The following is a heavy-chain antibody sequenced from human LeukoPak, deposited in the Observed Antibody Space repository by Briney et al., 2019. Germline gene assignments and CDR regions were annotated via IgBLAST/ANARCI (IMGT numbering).Heavy chain of an antibody. CDR3: ARGRDGYNFWYDY. Sequence: PVKGSCKASGGTLSSYTISWVRQAPGQGLEWMGRIIPILGIANYAQKFQGRVTITADKSTSTAYMELSSLRSEDTAVYYCARGRDGYNFWYDYWGQGTLVTVSS. J-gene: IGHJ4*02. CDR1: GGTLSSYT. CDR2: IIPILGIA. V-gene: IGHV1-69*02. D-gene: IGHD5-24*01.